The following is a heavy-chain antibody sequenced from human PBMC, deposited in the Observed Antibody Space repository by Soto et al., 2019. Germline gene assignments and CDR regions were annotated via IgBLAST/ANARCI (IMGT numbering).Heavy chain of an antibody. V-gene: IGHV3-23*01. CDR3: AKDRNYPRDQFHY. Sequence: GGSLRLSCAGSGFTFSTYALSWVRQAPGKGLEWVSAISANGQGIYYADSVRGRFTISRDNSKNTIFLHMDSLRAEDTAVYYCAKDRNYPRDQFHYWGQGTMVTV. D-gene: IGHD1-7*01. J-gene: IGHJ4*02. CDR2: ISANGQGI. CDR1: GFTFSTYA.